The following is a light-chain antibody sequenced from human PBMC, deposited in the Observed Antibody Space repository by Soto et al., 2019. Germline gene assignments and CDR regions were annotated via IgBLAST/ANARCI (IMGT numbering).Light chain of an antibody. V-gene: IGKV3-11*01. CDR1: QSISSY. CDR3: LKYDRAPWT. Sequence: EVVLTQSPDTLSLPPGERATLSCRASQSISSYLAWYQQKPGQAPRLLIYDASSRATGIPARFSGSGSGTDFTLTISSLQPEDVATYYCLKYDRAPWTFGQGTKVEI. CDR2: DAS. J-gene: IGKJ1*01.